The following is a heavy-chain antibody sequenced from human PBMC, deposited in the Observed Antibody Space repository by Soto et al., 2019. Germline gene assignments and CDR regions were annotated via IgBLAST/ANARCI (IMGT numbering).Heavy chain of an antibody. CDR2: INPKSGAT. Sequence: QVQLVQSGAEVKKPGASLKVSCKASGYRFTGYGLHWVRQAPGQGRPWMGGINPKSGATDNAQKFQGRVTMTREMSTNTAYLELSGLRSDDTADDTAVYYCAKSNYGGDDYFQYGLDVWGQGTTVTVSS. J-gene: IGHJ6*02. CDR3: VYYCAKSNYGGDDYFQYGLDV. V-gene: IGHV1-2*02. D-gene: IGHD2-21*02. CDR1: GYRFTGYG.